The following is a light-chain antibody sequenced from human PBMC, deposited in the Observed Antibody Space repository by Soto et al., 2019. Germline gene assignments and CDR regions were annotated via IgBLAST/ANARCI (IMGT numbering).Light chain of an antibody. CDR3: QQYDNFLFT. V-gene: IGKV1-33*01. CDR2: DAS. Sequence: DIQMTQSPSSLSASVGDRVTITCQASQDISNHLNWYQQKPGKAPKLLIYDASNFETGVPLRFSGSGSGTDFTFTISSLQPEDFAIYYCQQYDNFLFTFGPGTKVDIK. J-gene: IGKJ3*01. CDR1: QDISNH.